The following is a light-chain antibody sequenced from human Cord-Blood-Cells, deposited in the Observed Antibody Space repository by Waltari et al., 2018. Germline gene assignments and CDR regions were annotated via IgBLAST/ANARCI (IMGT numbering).Light chain of an antibody. J-gene: IGKJ5*01. CDR2: DAS. CDR3: QQYDNLSIT. CDR1: QDISNY. Sequence: DIQMTQSPSSLSASVGDRVTITFQASQDISNYLNWYQQKPGKAPKLLIYDASNLETGVPSRFSGSGSGTDFTFTISSLQPEDIATYYCQQYDNLSITFGQGTRLETK. V-gene: IGKV1-33*01.